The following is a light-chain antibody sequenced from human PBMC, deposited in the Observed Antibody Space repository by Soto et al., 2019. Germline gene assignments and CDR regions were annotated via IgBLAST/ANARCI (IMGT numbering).Light chain of an antibody. V-gene: IGKV1-5*03. CDR3: QQYNTYSTT. CDR1: QSITNW. CDR2: KPS. Sequence: DIQMTQSPSTLSASVGDRVNITCRASQSITNWLAGYQQKPGKAPKLLIYKPSTLESGVPSRFGGSGSGTEFTLTISSLQPDDFATYYCQQYNTYSTTFGPGTKVEIK. J-gene: IGKJ1*01.